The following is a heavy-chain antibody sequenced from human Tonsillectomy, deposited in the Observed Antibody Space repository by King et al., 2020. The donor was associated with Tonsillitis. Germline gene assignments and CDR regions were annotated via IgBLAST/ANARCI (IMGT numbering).Heavy chain of an antibody. CDR2: IGTAGDT. J-gene: IGHJ2*01. Sequence: VQLVESGGGLVQPGGSLRLSCAASGFTFSSYDMHWVRQATGKGLEWVSAIGTAGDTYYPGSVKGRFTISRENAKNSLYLQMNSLRAGDTAVYYCARVLGRNGDYSGYFDLWARGPLVTVSS. CDR1: GFTFSSYD. CDR3: ARVLGRNGDYSGYFDL. V-gene: IGHV3-13*01. D-gene: IGHD4-17*01.